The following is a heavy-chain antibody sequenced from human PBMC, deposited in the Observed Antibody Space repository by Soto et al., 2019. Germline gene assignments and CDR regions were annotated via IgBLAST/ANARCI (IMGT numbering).Heavy chain of an antibody. CDR3: ANCYFDSSRRNWFDP. CDR2: INGGGGST. D-gene: IGHD3-9*01. CDR1: GFTFRSYA. Sequence: EVQLLQSGGGLVQPGGSLRLSCAASGFTFRSYAMSWVRQPPGKGLEWVAAINGGGGSTYYADSVKGRFTISRDNSKNMLYLQMNSLRAEDTAVYYCANCYFDSSRRNWFDPWGQGTLVTASS. J-gene: IGHJ5*02. V-gene: IGHV3-23*01.